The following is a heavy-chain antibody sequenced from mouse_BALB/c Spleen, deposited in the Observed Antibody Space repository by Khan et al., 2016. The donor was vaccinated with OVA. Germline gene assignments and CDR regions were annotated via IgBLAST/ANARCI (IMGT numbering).Heavy chain of an antibody. CDR1: GYSITSDYA. D-gene: IGHD1-1*01. CDR3: ARKNYYGYAMDY. J-gene: IGHJ4*01. CDR2: ISYGGST. Sequence: EVKLEESGPGLVKPSQSLSLTCTVTGYSITSDYAWDWIRQFPGNKLEWMGYISYGGSTSYNPSLKSRISITRDTPKNQFFLQLNSVTTEDTATYYGARKNYYGYAMDYWGQGTSVTVSS. V-gene: IGHV3-2*02.